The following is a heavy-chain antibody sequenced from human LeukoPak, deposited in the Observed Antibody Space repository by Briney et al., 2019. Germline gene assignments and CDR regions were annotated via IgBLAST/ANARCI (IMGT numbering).Heavy chain of an antibody. CDR3: ARAGTNLGDYDY. Sequence: KPSETLSLTCAVYGGSFSGYYWSWIRQPPGKGLEWIGEINHSGSTNYNPSLKSRVTTSADTSKNEFSLKLSSVTAADTAVYYCARAGTNLGDYDYWGQGTLVTVSS. J-gene: IGHJ4*02. D-gene: IGHD4-17*01. CDR1: GGSFSGYY. V-gene: IGHV4-34*01. CDR2: INHSGST.